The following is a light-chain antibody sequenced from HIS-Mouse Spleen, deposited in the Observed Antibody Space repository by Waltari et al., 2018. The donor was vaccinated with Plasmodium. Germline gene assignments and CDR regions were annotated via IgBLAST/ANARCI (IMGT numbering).Light chain of an antibody. CDR2: AAS. CDR1: QGIRND. Sequence: IQMTQCPSSLSASVGDRVTITCRSSQGIRNDLGWYQQKPGKAPKFLISAASRLQSGVPARFSGSGSGTDFTLTISSLQPEDFATYYCLQDYNYPYTFGQGTKLEIK. V-gene: IGKV1-6*01. J-gene: IGKJ2*01. CDR3: LQDYNYPYT.